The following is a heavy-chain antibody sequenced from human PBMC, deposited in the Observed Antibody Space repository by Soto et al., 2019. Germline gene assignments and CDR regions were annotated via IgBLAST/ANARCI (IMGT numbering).Heavy chain of an antibody. CDR2: IYYSGST. D-gene: IGHD3-10*01. CDR3: ARGRYYGSGSYVHYGMDV. V-gene: IGHV4-59*01. J-gene: IGHJ6*02. Sequence: SETLSLTCTVSGGSISGYYWSWIRQPPGNGLEWIGYIYYSGSTNYNPSLKSRVTISVDTSKNKFSLKLSSVTAADTAVDYCARGRYYGSGSYVHYGMDVWGQGTTVTVSS. CDR1: GGSISGYY.